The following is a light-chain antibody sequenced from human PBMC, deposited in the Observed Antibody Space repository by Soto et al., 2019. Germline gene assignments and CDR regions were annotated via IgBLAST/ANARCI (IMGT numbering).Light chain of an antibody. Sequence: QSVLTQPPSVSGAPGKRVTMSCTGSSSNIGAGYDVHWFQQLPGTAPRLLIYGNINRLAGVPARFSGSKSGTSASLAITGLQAEDEADYYCQSYDSSLSAWVFGGGTKLTVL. V-gene: IGLV1-40*01. J-gene: IGLJ2*01. CDR2: GNI. CDR1: SSNIGAGYD. CDR3: QSYDSSLSAWV.